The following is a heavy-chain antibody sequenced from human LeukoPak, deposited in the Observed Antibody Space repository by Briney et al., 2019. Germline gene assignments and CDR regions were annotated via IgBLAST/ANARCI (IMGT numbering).Heavy chain of an antibody. Sequence: SQTLSLTCTVSGGSISSGDYYWGWLRQSPGKGLEWIGFVYYRGNTYYNPSLKSRVTISIETVKNQFSLRLSSVTAADTAVYYCARVAAHWFDPWGQGTLVTVSS. D-gene: IGHD6-25*01. V-gene: IGHV4-30-4*01. CDR2: VYYRGNT. CDR1: GGSISSGDYY. J-gene: IGHJ5*02. CDR3: ARVAAHWFDP.